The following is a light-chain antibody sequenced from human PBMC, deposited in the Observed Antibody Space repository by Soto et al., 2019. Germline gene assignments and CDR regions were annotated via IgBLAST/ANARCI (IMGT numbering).Light chain of an antibody. CDR1: SGSVSTHYY. V-gene: IGLV8-61*01. CDR2: NTN. J-gene: IGLJ1*01. Sequence: QAVVTQEPSFSVSPGGTVTVTCGFTSGSVSTHYYPSWYQQTPGRAPRTLIYNTNTRSSGVPDRCSGSILGNKAALTIAGAQADDESDYYCELYLGSGISVFGTGTKLTVL. CDR3: ELYLGSGISV.